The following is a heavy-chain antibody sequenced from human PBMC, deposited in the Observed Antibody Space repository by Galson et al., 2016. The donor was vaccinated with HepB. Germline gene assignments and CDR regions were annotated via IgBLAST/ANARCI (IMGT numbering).Heavy chain of an antibody. J-gene: IGHJ3*02. V-gene: IGHV4-31*03. Sequence: TLSLTCTVSGDSITNDAYYWSWIRQHPGKGLEWIGYIFYNGITDYNPSLKSRVTISVDTSKNPFSLKLTSVSAADTAFYYCAKTRLSHDVFDIWGRGTMVTVSS. CDR1: GDSITNDAYY. CDR3: AKTRLSHDVFDI. D-gene: IGHD1-14*01. CDR2: IFYNGIT.